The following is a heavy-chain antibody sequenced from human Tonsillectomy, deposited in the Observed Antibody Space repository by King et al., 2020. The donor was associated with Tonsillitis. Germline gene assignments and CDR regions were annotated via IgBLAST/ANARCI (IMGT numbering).Heavy chain of an antibody. CDR2: ISWDSGSI. D-gene: IGHD3-10*01. V-gene: IGHV3-9*01. CDR3: AKTSGILWFGECFSDAFDI. CDR1: GFTFDDYA. J-gene: IGHJ3*02. Sequence: QLVQSGGGLVQPGRSLRLSCAASGFTFDDYAMHWVRQAPGKGLEWVSGISWDSGSIGYADSVKGRFTISRDNAKDSLYLQMNSLRAEDPALYYCAKTSGILWFGECFSDAFDIGR.